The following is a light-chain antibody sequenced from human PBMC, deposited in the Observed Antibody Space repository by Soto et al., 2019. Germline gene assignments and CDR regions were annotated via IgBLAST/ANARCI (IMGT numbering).Light chain of an antibody. CDR3: THYGSSPPEYT. V-gene: IGKV3-20*01. J-gene: IGKJ2*01. CDR1: QSVSNSD. Sequence: EIVLTQSPATLSLSPGEGVALSCRASQSVSNSDLAWFQQKPGQAPRLLVYGASSRATGISDRFSGSGSGTDFSLTLISLEPEDSALYYCTHYGSSPPEYTFGQGTKLEIK. CDR2: GAS.